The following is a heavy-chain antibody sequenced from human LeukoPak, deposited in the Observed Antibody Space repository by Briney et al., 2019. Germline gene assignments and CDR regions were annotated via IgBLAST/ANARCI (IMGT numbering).Heavy chain of an antibody. CDR2: IRSKAYGGTT. CDR1: GFTCGDYS. D-gene: IGHD3-10*01. J-gene: IGHJ4*02. V-gene: IGHV3-49*04. Sequence: GGSLILSCTASGFTCGDYSMSWVRQAPGKGLEWVGFIRSKAYGGTTECAASVKGRFTISRDDSKSIAYLQMNSLKAEDTAVYYCTRETYSYASGSYSVYWGQGTLVTVSS. CDR3: TRETYSYASGSYSVY.